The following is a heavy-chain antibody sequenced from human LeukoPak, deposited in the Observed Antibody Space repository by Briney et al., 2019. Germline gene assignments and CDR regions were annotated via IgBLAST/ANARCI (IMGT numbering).Heavy chain of an antibody. CDR3: AKGLYGDYVPFDY. CDR1: GYTFSTYA. V-gene: IGHV1-46*01. J-gene: IGHJ4*02. D-gene: IGHD4-17*01. CDR2: INPSGGST. Sequence: ASVTVSCKASGYTFSTYAMNWVRQAPGQGLEWMGIINPSGGSTSYAQKFQGRVTMTRDTSTSTVYMELSSLRSEDTAVYYCAKGLYGDYVPFDYWGQGTLVTVSS.